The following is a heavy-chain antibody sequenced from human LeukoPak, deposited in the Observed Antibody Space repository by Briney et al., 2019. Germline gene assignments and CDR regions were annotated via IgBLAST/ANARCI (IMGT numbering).Heavy chain of an antibody. D-gene: IGHD1-14*01. V-gene: IGHV4-61*01. CDR2: VYYHGGT. CDR1: GGSVSSGSYY. Sequence: SETLSLTCTVSGGSVSSGSYYWSWIRQPPGKGLEWIGYVYYHGGTNYNPSLKSRVTISVDTSKNQFSLKLTSVTAADTAVYYCARRVGTRDWYFDLWGRGTLVTVSS. CDR3: ARRVGTRDWYFDL. J-gene: IGHJ2*01.